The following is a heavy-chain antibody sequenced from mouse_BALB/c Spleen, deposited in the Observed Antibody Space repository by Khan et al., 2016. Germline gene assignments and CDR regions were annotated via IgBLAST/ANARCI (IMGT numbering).Heavy chain of an antibody. J-gene: IGHJ2*01. CDR3: ARGGYGYHYFDY. Sequence: VELVESGGGLVQPGGSLKLSCAASGFTFSSYGMSWVRQTPDKRLELVATINSNGGSTYYPASVKGRFTISRDNAKNTLYLQMSRLQSEDTAMYYCARGGYGYHYFDYWGQGTTLTVSS. V-gene: IGHV5-6-3*01. CDR1: GFTFSSYG. D-gene: IGHD1-2*01. CDR2: INSNGGST.